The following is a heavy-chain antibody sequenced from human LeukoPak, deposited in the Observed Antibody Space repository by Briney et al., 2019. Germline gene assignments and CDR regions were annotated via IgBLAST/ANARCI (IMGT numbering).Heavy chain of an antibody. CDR2: ISSSSSTI. CDR1: GFSFSNYS. Sequence: GGCLRLSCAASGFSFSNYSMNWVRQGPGEGREWVSYISSSSSTIYYADSVRGRFTSSRDNAKNSLYLRKNRLRDEATRVFYCAREGAYYGRNFAYWGQGTLVTVSS. V-gene: IGHV3-48*02. J-gene: IGHJ4*02. CDR3: AREGAYYGRNFAY. D-gene: IGHD3-22*01.